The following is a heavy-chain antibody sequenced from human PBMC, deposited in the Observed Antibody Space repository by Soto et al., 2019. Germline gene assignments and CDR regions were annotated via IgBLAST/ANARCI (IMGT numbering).Heavy chain of an antibody. J-gene: IGHJ4*02. Sequence: SETLSLTCTVSGGSISTYYWSWIRQPPGKGLEWIGYVYYSGSTNYNPSLKSRVTISVDTSKNQFSLKLSSVTAADTAVYYCAREKEGYYFDYWGQGTLVTVS. V-gene: IGHV4-59*01. CDR2: VYYSGST. CDR1: GGSISTYY. CDR3: AREKEGYYFDY.